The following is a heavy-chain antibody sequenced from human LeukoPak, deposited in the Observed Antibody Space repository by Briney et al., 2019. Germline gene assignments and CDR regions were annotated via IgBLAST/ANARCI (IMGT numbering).Heavy chain of an antibody. D-gene: IGHD2-21*02. CDR3: AKEDAYCGGDCYSTLAFDI. CDR2: ISYDGSNK. Sequence: PGGSLRLSCAASGFTFSSYAMHWVRQAPGKGLEWVAVISYDGSNKYYADSVKGRFTISRDNSKNTLYLQMNSLRAEDTAVYYCAKEDAYCGGDCYSTLAFDIWGQGTMVTVSS. CDR1: GFTFSSYA. V-gene: IGHV3-30*04. J-gene: IGHJ3*02.